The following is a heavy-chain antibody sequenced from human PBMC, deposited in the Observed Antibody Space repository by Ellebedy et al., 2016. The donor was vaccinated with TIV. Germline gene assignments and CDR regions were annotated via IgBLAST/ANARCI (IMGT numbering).Heavy chain of an antibody. CDR1: GGSIRSGHYS. Sequence: SATLSLTXTVSGGSIRSGHYSWGWIRQPPGKGLEWIGSMYYDGSTYYNASLKGRVTISVDSSKNQMSLELTSVTAADTAVYYCARNGGHYYGSGTRGDWGQGTLVTVSS. V-gene: IGHV4-39*01. CDR2: MYYDGST. CDR3: ARNGGHYYGSGTRGD. D-gene: IGHD3-10*01. J-gene: IGHJ4*02.